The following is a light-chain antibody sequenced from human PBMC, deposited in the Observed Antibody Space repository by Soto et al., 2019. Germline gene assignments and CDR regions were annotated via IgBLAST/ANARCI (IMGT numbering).Light chain of an antibody. CDR1: SSDVGGYNY. CDR3: SSYTATRTYV. V-gene: IGLV2-14*01. CDR2: GVP. Sequence: QSALTQPASVSGSPGQSVTISCTGTSSDVGGYNYVSWYQQLPGEAPKLIIYGVPDRPSGVSNRFSGSKSGNTASLTVSGLQAEDEGDYYCSSYTATRTYVFGTGTKVTVL. J-gene: IGLJ1*01.